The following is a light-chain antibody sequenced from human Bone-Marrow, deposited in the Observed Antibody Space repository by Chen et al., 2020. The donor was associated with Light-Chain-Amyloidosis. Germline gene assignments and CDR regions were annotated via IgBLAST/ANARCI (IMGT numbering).Light chain of an antibody. CDR2: TVS. CDR1: QDIGTW. V-gene: IGKV1-12*01. CDR3: QLSNTFPLI. Sequence: DIQLTQSPSSVSASVGDRVTISCRASQDIGTWLAWYQQRPGAAPSLLVCTVSTLQNGVPARFSDSGSGTDFTLTISSLQPEDFGTYYCQLSNTFPLIFGGGTRV. J-gene: IGKJ4*01.